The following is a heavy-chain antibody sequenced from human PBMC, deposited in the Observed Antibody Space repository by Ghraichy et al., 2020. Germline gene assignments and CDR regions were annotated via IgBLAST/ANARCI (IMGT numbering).Heavy chain of an antibody. Sequence: ASVKVSCKASGYTFTSYAMHWVRQAPGQRLEWMGWINAGNGNTKYSQKFQGRVTITRDTSASTAYMELSSLRSEDTAVYYCARDGFASSSWYSIVPVGYWGQGTLVTVSS. CDR2: INAGNGNT. CDR3: ARDGFASSSWYSIVPVGY. J-gene: IGHJ4*02. D-gene: IGHD6-13*01. V-gene: IGHV1-3*01. CDR1: GYTFTSYA.